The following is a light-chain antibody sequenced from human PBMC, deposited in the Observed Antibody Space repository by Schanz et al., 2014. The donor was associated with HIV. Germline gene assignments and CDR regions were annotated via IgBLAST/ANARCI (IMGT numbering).Light chain of an antibody. Sequence: SYELTQPPSVSVSPGQTASITCSGDKLGDKYACWYPQKPGQSPVLVMYQDNKRPSGIPERFSGSNSGNTATLTISGTQAMDEADYYCQAWDSNTLIFGGGTKLTVL. V-gene: IGLV3-1*01. CDR2: QDN. J-gene: IGLJ2*01. CDR3: QAWDSNTLI. CDR1: KLGDKY.